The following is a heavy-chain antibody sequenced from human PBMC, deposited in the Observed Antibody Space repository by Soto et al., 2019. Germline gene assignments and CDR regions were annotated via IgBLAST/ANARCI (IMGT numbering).Heavy chain of an antibody. CDR1: GFTFSGKKY. V-gene: IGHV3-53*01. Sequence: VGSLRLSCAASGFTFSGKKYLTWVRQAPGKGLEWVSGLYSTDGTYYADSVRGRFSTSKDNSKNTFYLQLNSLGPDDTAVYYCASWLLREHAFDIWGLGTMVTVSS. CDR2: LYSTDGT. CDR3: ASWLLREHAFDI. J-gene: IGHJ3*02. D-gene: IGHD2-15*01.